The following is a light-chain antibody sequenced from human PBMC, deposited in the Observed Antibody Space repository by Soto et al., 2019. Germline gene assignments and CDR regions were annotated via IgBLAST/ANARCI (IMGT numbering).Light chain of an antibody. V-gene: IGKV2-30*01. CDR3: MQGTHWPRT. Sequence: DVVMTQSPLSLPVNLGQPASISCRSSQSLVSSDGNTFLNWFHQRPGQSPRRLIYKVSNRDSGVPDRFSGSGSGTDFTLKISRVEAEDVGVYYCMQGTHWPRTFGQGTKV. J-gene: IGKJ1*01. CDR2: KVS. CDR1: QSLVSSDGNTF.